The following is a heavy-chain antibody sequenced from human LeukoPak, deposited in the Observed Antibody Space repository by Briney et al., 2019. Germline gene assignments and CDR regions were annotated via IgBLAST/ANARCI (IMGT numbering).Heavy chain of an antibody. CDR3: AREPVATITYDY. Sequence: ASVKVSCKAPGYTFTGYYMHWVRQAPGQGLEWMGWINPNSGGTNYAQKFQGRVTMTRDTSISTAYMELSRLRSDDTAVYYCAREPVATITYDYWGQGTLVTVSS. CDR2: INPNSGGT. J-gene: IGHJ4*02. V-gene: IGHV1-2*02. CDR1: GYTFTGYY. D-gene: IGHD5-12*01.